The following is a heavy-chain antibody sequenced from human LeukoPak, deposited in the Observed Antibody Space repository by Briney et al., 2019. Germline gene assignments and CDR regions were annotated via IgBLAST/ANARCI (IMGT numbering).Heavy chain of an antibody. V-gene: IGHV4-34*01. J-gene: IGHJ4*02. CDR2: INHSGST. Sequence: SETLSLTYAVYGGSFSGYYWSWIRQPPGKGLEWIGEINHSGSTNYNPSLKSRVTISVDTSKNQFSLKLSSVTAADTAVYYCARGPLKDSSGYYQRNQRPFDYWGQGTLVTVSS. CDR3: ARGPLKDSSGYYQRNQRPFDY. CDR1: GGSFSGYY. D-gene: IGHD3-22*01.